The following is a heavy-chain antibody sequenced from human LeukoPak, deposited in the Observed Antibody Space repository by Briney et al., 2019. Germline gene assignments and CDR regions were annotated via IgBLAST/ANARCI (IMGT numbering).Heavy chain of an antibody. V-gene: IGHV3-NL1*01. CDR2: IYSGGST. Sequence: GGSLRLSCAASGFTFSSYGMHWVRQAPGKGLEWVSVIYSGGSTYYADSVKGRFTISRDNSKNTLYLQMNSLRAEDTAVYYCAREGVAGNDAFDIWGQGTMVTVSS. J-gene: IGHJ3*02. CDR1: GFTFSSYG. CDR3: AREGVAGNDAFDI. D-gene: IGHD6-19*01.